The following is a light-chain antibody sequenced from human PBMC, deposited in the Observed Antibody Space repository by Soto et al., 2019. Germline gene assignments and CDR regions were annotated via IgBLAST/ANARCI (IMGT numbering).Light chain of an antibody. Sequence: QSVLTQPPSVSGAPGQRVTISCTGPTSNIGAGSAIHWYQQLPGKAPKLLIYSNSHRPSGVPARFSGSKSGTSASLAITGLQAEDEGDYYCQYCDTSLSGLSGIYVFGGGTKVTVL. CDR2: SNS. V-gene: IGLV1-40*01. CDR1: TSNIGAGSA. CDR3: QYCDTSLSGLSGIYV. J-gene: IGLJ1*01.